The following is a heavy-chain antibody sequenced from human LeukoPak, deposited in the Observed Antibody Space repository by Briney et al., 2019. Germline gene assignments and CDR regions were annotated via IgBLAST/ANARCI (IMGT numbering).Heavy chain of an antibody. CDR3: AADPAGELGANWFDP. CDR2: IVVGSGNT. CDR1: GFTFTSSA. Sequence: TSVKVSRKASGFTFTSSAMQWVRQPRGQRLEWIGCIVVGSGNTNNAHTFQERVTITRDMSTSTAYMELSSLRSEDTAVYYCAADPAGELGANWFDPWGQGTLVTVSS. V-gene: IGHV1-58*02. D-gene: IGHD3-16*01. J-gene: IGHJ5*02.